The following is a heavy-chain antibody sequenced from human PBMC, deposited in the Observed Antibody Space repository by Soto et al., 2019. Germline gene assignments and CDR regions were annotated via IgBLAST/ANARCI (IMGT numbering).Heavy chain of an antibody. Sequence: GGSLRLSCAASGFTVSSNYMSWVRQAPGKGLEWVSVIYSGGSTYYADSVKGRFTISRDNSKNTLYLQMNSLRAEDTAVYYCARDLTRVRGFYYYGMDVWGQGTTVTVSS. J-gene: IGHJ6*02. CDR2: IYSGGST. CDR3: ARDLTRVRGFYYYGMDV. D-gene: IGHD3-10*01. V-gene: IGHV3-53*01. CDR1: GFTVSSNY.